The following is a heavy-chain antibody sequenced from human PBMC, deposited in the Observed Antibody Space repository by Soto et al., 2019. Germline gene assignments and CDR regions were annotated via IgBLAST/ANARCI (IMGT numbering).Heavy chain of an antibody. Sequence: ASVKVSCKASGYTFTGYYMHWVRQAPGQGLEWMGWINPNSGGTNYAQKFQGRVTMTRDTSISTAYMELSRLRSDDTAVYYCARGLPPTLRFLEWSGFDPWGQGTLVPVSS. J-gene: IGHJ5*02. CDR1: GYTFTGYY. V-gene: IGHV1-2*02. D-gene: IGHD3-3*01. CDR2: INPNSGGT. CDR3: ARGLPPTLRFLEWSGFDP.